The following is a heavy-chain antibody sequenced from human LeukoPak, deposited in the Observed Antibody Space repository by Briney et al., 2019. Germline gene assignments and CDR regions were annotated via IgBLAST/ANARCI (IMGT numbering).Heavy chain of an antibody. V-gene: IGHV3-21*01. Sequence: PGGSLRLSCAASGFTFSSYSMNWVRQAPGKGLEWVSSISSSSSYIYYADSVKGRFTISRDNAKNSLYLQMNSLRAEDTAVYYCASSGYSYGYNWFDPWGQGTLVTVSS. CDR1: GFTFSSYS. CDR2: ISSSSSYI. CDR3: ASSGYSYGYNWFDP. D-gene: IGHD5-18*01. J-gene: IGHJ5*02.